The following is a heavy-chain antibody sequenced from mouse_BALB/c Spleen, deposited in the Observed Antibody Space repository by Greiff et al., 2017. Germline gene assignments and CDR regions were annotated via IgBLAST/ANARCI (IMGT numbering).Heavy chain of an antibody. CDR1: GYTFTDYN. J-gene: IGHJ2*01. V-gene: IGHV1S29*02. Sequence: VQLKESGTVLARPGASVKISCKASGYTFTDYNMHWVKQSHGKSLEWIGYIYPYNGGTGYNQKFKSKATLTVDNSSSTAYMELRSLTSEDSAVYYCARYDYDGFDYWGQGTTLTVSS. CDR3: ARYDYDGFDY. D-gene: IGHD2-4*01. CDR2: IYPYNGGT.